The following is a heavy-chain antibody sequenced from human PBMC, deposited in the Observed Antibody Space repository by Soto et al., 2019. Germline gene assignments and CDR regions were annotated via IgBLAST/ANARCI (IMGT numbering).Heavy chain of an antibody. V-gene: IGHV1-69*06. CDR1: GGTFSSYA. CDR3: AREREITNYGDYYYYYGMDV. J-gene: IGHJ6*02. Sequence: ASVKVSCKASGGTFSSYAISWVRQAPGQGLEWMGGIIPIFGTANYAQKFQGRVTITADKSTSTAYMELSSLRSEDTAVYYCAREREITNYGDYYYYYGMDVWGQGTTVTVSS. CDR2: IIPIFGTA. D-gene: IGHD4-17*01.